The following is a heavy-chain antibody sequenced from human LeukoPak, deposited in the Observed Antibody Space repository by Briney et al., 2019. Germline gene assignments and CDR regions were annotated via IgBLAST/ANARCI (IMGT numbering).Heavy chain of an antibody. CDR3: ATDRTNGVDYGMDV. CDR2: FDPEDGET. J-gene: IGHJ6*02. D-gene: IGHD2-8*01. V-gene: IGHV1-24*01. CDR1: GYTLTELS. Sequence: ASVKVSCKVSGYTLTELSMHWVRQAPGKGLEWMGGFDPEDGETIYAQKFQGRVTMTEDTSTDTAYMELSSLRSEDTAAYYCATDRTNGVDYGMDVWGQGTTVTVSS.